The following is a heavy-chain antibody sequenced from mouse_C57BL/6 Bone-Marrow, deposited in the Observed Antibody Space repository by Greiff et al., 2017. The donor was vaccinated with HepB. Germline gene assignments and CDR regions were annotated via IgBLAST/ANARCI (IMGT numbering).Heavy chain of an antibody. D-gene: IGHD2-10*02. V-gene: IGHV6-3*01. J-gene: IGHJ2*01. Sequence: EVKVEESGGGLVQPGGSMKLSCVASGFTFSNYWMNWVRQSPEKGLEWVAQIRLKSDNYATHYAESVKGRFTISRDDSKSSVYLQMNNLRAEDTGIYYCTRLDTPYFDGRGQGTTLTVSS. CDR3: TRLDTPYFDG. CDR2: IRLKSDNYAT. CDR1: GFTFSNYW.